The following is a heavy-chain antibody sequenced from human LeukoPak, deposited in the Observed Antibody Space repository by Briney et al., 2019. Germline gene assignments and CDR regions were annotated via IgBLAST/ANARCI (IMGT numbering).Heavy chain of an antibody. V-gene: IGHV4-34*01. Sequence: SETLSLTCAVYGGSFSGYYWSWIRQPPGKGLEWIGEINHSGSTNYNPSLKSRVTISVDTSKNQFSLKLSSVTAADTAVYYCARGREDYDFWSGYSNWFDPWGQGTLVTVSS. CDR3: ARGREDYDFWSGYSNWFDP. D-gene: IGHD3-3*01. J-gene: IGHJ5*02. CDR2: INHSGST. CDR1: GGSFSGYY.